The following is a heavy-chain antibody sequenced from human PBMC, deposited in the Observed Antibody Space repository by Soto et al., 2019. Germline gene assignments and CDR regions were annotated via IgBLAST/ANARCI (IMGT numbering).Heavy chain of an antibody. CDR3: AKRYSGYDDAFDI. CDR2: IYYSGST. J-gene: IGHJ3*02. V-gene: IGHV4-59*08. Sequence: SETLSLTCAVYGGSFSGYYWSWIRQPPGKGLEWITYIYYSGSTNYNPSLKSRVTISVDTSKNQFSLKLSSVTAADTAVYYCAKRYSGYDDAFDIWGQGTTVTVSS. CDR1: GGSFSGYY. D-gene: IGHD5-12*01.